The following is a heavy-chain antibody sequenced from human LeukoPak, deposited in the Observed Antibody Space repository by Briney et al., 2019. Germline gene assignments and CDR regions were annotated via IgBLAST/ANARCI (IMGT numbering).Heavy chain of an antibody. J-gene: IGHJ4*02. D-gene: IGHD1-26*01. CDR3: ARDGRSGSSYYFDY. CDR2: ISAYNGNT. Sequence: SVKVSCKASGYTFTDYGINWVRQAPGQGLEWRGWISAYNGNTNYAQKLQGRVTMTTDASTSTAYMELRSLRSEDTAVYYCARDGRSGSSYYFDYWGQGTLVTVSS. CDR1: GYTFTDYG. V-gene: IGHV1-18*01.